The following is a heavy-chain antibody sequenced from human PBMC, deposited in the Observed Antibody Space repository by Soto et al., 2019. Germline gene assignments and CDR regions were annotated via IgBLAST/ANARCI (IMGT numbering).Heavy chain of an antibody. CDR2: IVVGSGNT. Sequence: ASVRVSCNASGFTFTSSAVQWVRQARGQRLEWIGWIVVGSGNTNYAQKFQERVTITRDMSTSTAYMELSSLRSEDTAVYYCAADSYTYYYDSSEDAFDIWGQGTMVTVSS. CDR1: GFTFTSSA. D-gene: IGHD3-22*01. J-gene: IGHJ3*02. CDR3: AADSYTYYYDSSEDAFDI. V-gene: IGHV1-58*01.